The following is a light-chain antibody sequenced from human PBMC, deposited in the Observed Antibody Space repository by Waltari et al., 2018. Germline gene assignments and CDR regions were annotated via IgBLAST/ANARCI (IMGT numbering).Light chain of an antibody. V-gene: IGKV3-20*01. CDR3: QHHFRLPAT. Sequence: LTQSPGTLSLSPGERATLSCRASQSISRYLAWYQQKPGQAPRLLIYGASTRATGIPDSFSGSGSGTDFSLTISGLEPEDSAVYYCQHHFRLPATFGQGTKVEIK. J-gene: IGKJ1*01. CDR1: QSISRY. CDR2: GAS.